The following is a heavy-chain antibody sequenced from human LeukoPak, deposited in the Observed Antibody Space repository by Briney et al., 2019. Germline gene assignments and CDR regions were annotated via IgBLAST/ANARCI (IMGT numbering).Heavy chain of an antibody. V-gene: IGHV3-21*01. Sequence: PGGSLRLSCAASGFTFSSYSMNWVRQAPGKGLEWVSSISSSSSYIYYADSVKGRFTISRDNAKNSLYLQMNSLRAEDTAVYYCARSGYNILTGYCAYWGQGTLVTVSS. CDR1: GFTFSSYS. J-gene: IGHJ4*02. D-gene: IGHD3-9*01. CDR2: ISSSSSYI. CDR3: ARSGYNILTGYCAY.